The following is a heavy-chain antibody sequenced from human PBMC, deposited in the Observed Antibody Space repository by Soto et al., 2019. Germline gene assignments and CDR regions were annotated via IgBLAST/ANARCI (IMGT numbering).Heavy chain of an antibody. CDR3: ARLRAARPYYSYYGLDA. D-gene: IGHD4-4*01. CDR1: GYTSGYTFTAYY. J-gene: IGHJ6*02. Sequence: QVQLVQSGAEVKKSGASVKVSRKASGYTSGYTFTAYYMHWVRQAPGQGLEWMGWINPYTGDTNYAQMFQGRVTMTRDTSISTAYMELSSLRSDDTAVYYCARLRAARPYYSYYGLDAWGQGTTVTVSS. CDR2: INPYTGDT. V-gene: IGHV1-2*02.